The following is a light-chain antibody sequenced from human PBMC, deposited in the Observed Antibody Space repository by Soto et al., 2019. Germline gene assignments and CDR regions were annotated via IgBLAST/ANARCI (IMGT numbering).Light chain of an antibody. J-gene: IGKJ5*01. CDR2: QTS. V-gene: IGKV3D-15*01. CDR1: QYINTR. Sequence: EIVLTQSPATLSSFPGDRVTLSCRASQYINTRLAWYQHRPGQAPRLLIYQTSIRAAGIPARFSASGSGTDFTLTITSLQSEDFGVYYCQQYKDWPTTFGQGTRLEIK. CDR3: QQYKDWPTT.